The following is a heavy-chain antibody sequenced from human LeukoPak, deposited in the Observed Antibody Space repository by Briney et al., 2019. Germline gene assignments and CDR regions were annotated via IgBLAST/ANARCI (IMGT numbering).Heavy chain of an antibody. CDR2: IIPMFGTA. CDR1: GGTFSSYE. D-gene: IGHD2-2*01. CDR3: ASGTTDIVVVPATLRNYYFDY. V-gene: IGHV1-69*06. Sequence: SVKVSCKASGGTFSSYEISWVRQAPGQGLEWMGGIIPMFGTAKYAQKFQGRVTITADKSTSTAYMELSSLRPEDTAVYYCASGTTDIVVVPATLRNYYFDYWGQGTLVTVSS. J-gene: IGHJ4*02.